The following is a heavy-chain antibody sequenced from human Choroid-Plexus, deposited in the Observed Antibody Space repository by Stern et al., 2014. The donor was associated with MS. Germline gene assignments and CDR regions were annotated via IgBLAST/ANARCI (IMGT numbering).Heavy chain of an antibody. CDR2: ILYDGSK. V-gene: IGHV3-30*18. CDR1: GFSFSSFG. J-gene: IGHJ4*02. D-gene: IGHD2/OR15-2a*01. CDR3: AKDRQYLTFFFDF. Sequence: VQLVESGGGVVQPGRPLRLSCAASGFSFSSFGMHWVRQAPGKGLEWVALILYDGSKDYADSVKGRFAISRDKSKNTLYLQMNSLRAEDTAVYYCAKDRQYLTFFFDFWGQGSLVTVSS.